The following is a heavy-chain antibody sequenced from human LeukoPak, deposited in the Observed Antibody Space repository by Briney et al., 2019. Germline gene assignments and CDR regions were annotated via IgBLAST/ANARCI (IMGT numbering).Heavy chain of an antibody. CDR2: IIPIFGTA. CDR1: GGTFSSYA. CDR3: ARGRWPPTKCDY. Sequence: SVKVSCKASGGTFSSYAISWVRQAPGQGLEWMGGIIPIFGTANYAQKFQGRVTITADKSTSTAYMELSSLRSEDTAVYYCARGRWPPTKCDYWGQGTLVTVSS. D-gene: IGHD5-12*01. V-gene: IGHV1-69*06. J-gene: IGHJ4*02.